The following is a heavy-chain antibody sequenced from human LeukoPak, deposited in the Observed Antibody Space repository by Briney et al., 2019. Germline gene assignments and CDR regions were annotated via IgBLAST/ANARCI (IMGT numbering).Heavy chain of an antibody. V-gene: IGHV4-59*01. CDR3: ARGGGLVPGTWFDP. D-gene: IGHD6-19*01. Sequence: PSETLSLTCTVSGGSISSYYWSWIRQPPGKGLEWIGYIYYSGSTNYNPSLKSRVTISVDTSKSQFSLKLSSVTAADTAVYYCARGGGLVPGTWFDPWGQGTLVTVSS. CDR1: GGSISSYY. CDR2: IYYSGST. J-gene: IGHJ5*02.